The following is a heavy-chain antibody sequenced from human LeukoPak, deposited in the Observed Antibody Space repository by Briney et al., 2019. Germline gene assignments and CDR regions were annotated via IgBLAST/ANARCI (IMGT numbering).Heavy chain of an antibody. J-gene: IGHJ5*02. D-gene: IGHD1-1*01. CDR2: ISVSGGST. CDR1: GFTFDSYC. Sequence: GETLRLSCAASGFTFDSYCMSWVRQAPGKGLEWVSGISVSGGSTYYADSVKGRFTISRDNSKNTLYLQMNSLRAEDTAVYYCAKSDWNDVKGGWFDPWDQGTLVTVSS. V-gene: IGHV3-23*01. CDR3: AKSDWNDVKGGWFDP.